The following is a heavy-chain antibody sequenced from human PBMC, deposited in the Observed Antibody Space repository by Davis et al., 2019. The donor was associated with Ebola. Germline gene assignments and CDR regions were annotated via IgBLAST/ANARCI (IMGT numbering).Heavy chain of an antibody. CDR2: INPSGGST. D-gene: IGHD4-23*01. V-gene: IGHV1-46*01. J-gene: IGHJ6*02. CDR1: GYTFTSYD. CDR3: ARGKYGGNPYYGMDV. Sequence: AASVKVSCKASGYTFTSYDINWVRQAPGQGLEWMGIINPSGGSTSYAQKFQGRVTMTRDTSTSTVYMELSSLRSEDTAVYYCARGKYGGNPYYGMDVWGQGTTVTVSS.